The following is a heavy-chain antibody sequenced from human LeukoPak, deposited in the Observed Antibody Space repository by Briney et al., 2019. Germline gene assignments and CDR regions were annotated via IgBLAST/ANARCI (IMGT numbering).Heavy chain of an antibody. D-gene: IGHD2-15*01. CDR1: GYTFTGYY. CDR2: INPNSGGT. V-gene: IGHV1-2*02. CDR3: ARVPVVVVVAATPWFDP. Sequence: EASVKVSCKASGYTFTGYYMHWVRQAPGQGLEWMGWINPNSGGTNYAQKFQGRVTMTRDTSISTAYMELSRLRSDDTAVYYCARVPVVVVVAATPWFDPWGQGTLVTVSS. J-gene: IGHJ5*02.